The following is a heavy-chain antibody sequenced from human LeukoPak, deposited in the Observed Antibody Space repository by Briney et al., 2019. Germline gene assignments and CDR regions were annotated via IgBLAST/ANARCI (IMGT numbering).Heavy chain of an antibody. V-gene: IGHV4-4*07. CDR2: ISSSGST. CDR3: ARGPYSYDSSGTFDI. D-gene: IGHD3-22*01. Sequence: SETLSLTCTVSGGSISSYYWSWIRQPAGKGLEWIGRISSSGSTNYNPSLKSRVTISVDTSKNQFSLKLSSVTAADTAVYFCARGPYSYDSSGTFDIWGQGTMVTVSS. CDR1: GGSISSYY. J-gene: IGHJ3*02.